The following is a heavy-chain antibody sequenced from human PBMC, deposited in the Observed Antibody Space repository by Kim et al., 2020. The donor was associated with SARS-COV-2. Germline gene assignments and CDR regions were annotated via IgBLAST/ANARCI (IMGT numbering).Heavy chain of an antibody. D-gene: IGHD4-17*01. V-gene: IGHV3-21*01. CDR3: AALGDYFDY. CDR2: YI. Sequence: YICYADSGKGRFTIPRDNAKNSLYLQMNSLRAEDTAVYYCAALGDYFDYWGQGTLVTVSS. J-gene: IGHJ4*02.